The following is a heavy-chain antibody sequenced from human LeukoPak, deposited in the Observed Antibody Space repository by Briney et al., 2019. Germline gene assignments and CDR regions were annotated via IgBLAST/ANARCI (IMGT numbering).Heavy chain of an antibody. CDR3: ARGGLVRGSINSFIAFDV. CDR1: GGSISSGSYY. J-gene: IGHJ3*01. Sequence: SETLSLTCTVSGGSISSGSYYWSWIRQPAGKGLEWIGRIYTSGSTNYNPSLKSRVTISVDTSKNQFSLQLKSVTPEDTALYYCARGGLVRGSINSFIAFDVWGQGIMVTVSS. D-gene: IGHD3-10*01. V-gene: IGHV4-61*02. CDR2: IYTSGST.